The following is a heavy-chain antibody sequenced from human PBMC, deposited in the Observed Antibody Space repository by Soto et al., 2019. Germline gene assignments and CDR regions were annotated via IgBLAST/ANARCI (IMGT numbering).Heavy chain of an antibody. V-gene: IGHV4-59*01. CDR3: ARGSDGIAAAGTGLDY. CDR1: GGSISSYY. CDR2: IYYSGST. D-gene: IGHD6-13*01. Sequence: SETLSLTCTVSGGSISSYYWSWIRQPPGKGLEWIGYIYYSGSTNYNPSIKSRVTISVDTSKNQFSLKLSSVTDADTAVYYGARGSDGIAAAGTGLDYWGQGTLVTVSS. J-gene: IGHJ4*02.